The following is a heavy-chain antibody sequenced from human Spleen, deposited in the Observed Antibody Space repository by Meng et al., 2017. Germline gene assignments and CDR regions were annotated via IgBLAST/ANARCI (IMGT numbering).Heavy chain of an antibody. CDR2: INPSGGGT. CDR3: ARQAYGDNYFDY. CDR1: GGIFSNSV. D-gene: IGHD4-17*01. V-gene: IGHV1-2*02. J-gene: IGHJ4*02. Sequence: ASVKVSCKAPGGIFSNSVVGWVRQAPGQGLEWMGWINPSGGGTNYPQKFQGRVTMTRDTSISTAYMELSTVRSDDTAVYYCARQAYGDNYFDYWGQGTLVTVSS.